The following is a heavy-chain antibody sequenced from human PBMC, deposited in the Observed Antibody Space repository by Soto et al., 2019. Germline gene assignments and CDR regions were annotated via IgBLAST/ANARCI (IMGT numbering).Heavy chain of an antibody. CDR2: VRSKTNNYAR. V-gene: IGHV3-73*01. D-gene: IGHD3-3*02. CDR3: TSIFV. CDR1: GFAFNDSA. J-gene: IGHJ4*02. Sequence: DVQVVQSGGGLVQPGGSLKLSCAASGFAFNDSAMHWVRQASGKGLEWVARVRSKTNNYARAYPVSVRGRFTVSRDDSIATTYLQMRSLIIEDTAMYYCTSIFVWGQGVLVTVSS.